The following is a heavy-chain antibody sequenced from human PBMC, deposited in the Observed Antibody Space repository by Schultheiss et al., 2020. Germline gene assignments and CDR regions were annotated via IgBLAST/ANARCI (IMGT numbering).Heavy chain of an antibody. CDR2: MNPNSGNT. CDR3: ARVSELRYFDY. D-gene: IGHD1-26*01. Sequence: ASVTVSCKASGYTFTSYDINWVRQATGQGLEWMGWMNPNSGNTGYAQKFQGRVTMTRDTSTSTVYMELSSLRSEDTAVYYCARVSELRYFDYWGQGTLVTVS. J-gene: IGHJ4*02. CDR1: GYTFTSYD. V-gene: IGHV1-8*01.